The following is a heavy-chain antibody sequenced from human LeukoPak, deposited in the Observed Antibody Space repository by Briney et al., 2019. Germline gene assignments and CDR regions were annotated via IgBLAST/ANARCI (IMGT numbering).Heavy chain of an antibody. V-gene: IGHV3-23*01. CDR1: GFTFSSYA. CDR3: AKDRGGCSSTSCYYFDY. D-gene: IGHD2-2*01. J-gene: IGHJ4*02. CDR2: INGRGDST. Sequence: PGGSLRLSCAASGFTFSSYAMSWVRQAPGKGLEWVSGINGRGDSTVYADSVKGRFTISRDNSKNTLYLQMNSLRAEDTAVYYCAKDRGGCSSTSCYYFDYWGQGTLVTVSS.